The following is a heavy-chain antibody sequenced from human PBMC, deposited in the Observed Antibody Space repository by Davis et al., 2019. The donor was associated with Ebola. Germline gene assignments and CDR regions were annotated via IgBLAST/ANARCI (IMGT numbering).Heavy chain of an antibody. CDR2: IWFDGSHK. Sequence: GESLKISCAASGSTFSNYGMHWVRQAPGKGLEWVALIWFDGSHKEYVESVKGRFTISRDNFKNTLYLQVNSLRAEDTAVYYCARGDDFYDRPFDYWGQGTLVTVSS. J-gene: IGHJ4*02. CDR1: GSTFSNYG. CDR3: ARGDDFYDRPFDY. V-gene: IGHV3-33*01. D-gene: IGHD3-22*01.